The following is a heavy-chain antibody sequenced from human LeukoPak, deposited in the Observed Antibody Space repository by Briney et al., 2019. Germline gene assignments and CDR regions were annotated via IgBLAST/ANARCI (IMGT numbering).Heavy chain of an antibody. CDR1: GFTFSIYW. CDR3: ARDHSSRIYYYGMDV. Sequence: GGSLRLSCAASGFTFSIYWMSWVRQAPGKGLEWVANIKQDGSEKYYVDSVKGRFTISRDNAKNSLYLQMNSLRAEDTAVYYCARDHSSRIYYYGMDVWGQGTTVTVSS. D-gene: IGHD6-13*01. J-gene: IGHJ6*02. V-gene: IGHV3-7*01. CDR2: IKQDGSEK.